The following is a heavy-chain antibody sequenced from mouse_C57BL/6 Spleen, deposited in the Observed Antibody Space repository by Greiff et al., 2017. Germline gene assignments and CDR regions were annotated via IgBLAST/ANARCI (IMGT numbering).Heavy chain of an antibody. D-gene: IGHD1-1*02. V-gene: IGHV1-76*01. CDR1: GFSFTDYY. J-gene: IGHJ4*01. CDR3: ARSGWDYALYD. Sequence: QVQLQQSGAELVRPGASVTLSCKASGFSFTDYYINWVKQRPGQGLEWIARIYRGSGNTYYNETFKGKATLTAEKSSSTAFMQISRLTSEDAAVYFCARSGWDYALYDWGTGTSVTVSS. CDR2: IYRGSGNT.